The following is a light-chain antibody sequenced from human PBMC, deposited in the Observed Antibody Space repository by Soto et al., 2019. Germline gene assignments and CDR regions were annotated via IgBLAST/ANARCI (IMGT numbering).Light chain of an antibody. J-gene: IGKJ2*01. CDR3: QQICSTHT. Sequence: DIQMTQSPSSLSASVGDRVTITCRASQSISSYLNWYQQKPRKAPKLLIYAASSLQSGVPSRFSGSGSGSDFTLTISSMQPEDFATYYCQQICSTHTFGQGPNLEIK. CDR1: QSISSY. CDR2: AAS. V-gene: IGKV1-39*01.